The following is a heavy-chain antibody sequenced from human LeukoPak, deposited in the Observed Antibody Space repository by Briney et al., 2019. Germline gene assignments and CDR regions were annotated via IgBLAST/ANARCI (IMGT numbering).Heavy chain of an antibody. D-gene: IGHD1-1*01. V-gene: IGHV3-30*03. CDR2: ISDDGRNK. CDR1: GFTFSDYA. J-gene: IGHJ4*02. CDR3: ARGRVRSHRTAPEY. Sequence: GGSLRLSCTASGFTFSDYAMHWVRQAPGKGLEWVAVISDDGRNKYYADSVKGRFTISRDNSKNTLSLQMNSLRDEDTAIYYCARGRVRSHRTAPEYWGQGTLATVSS.